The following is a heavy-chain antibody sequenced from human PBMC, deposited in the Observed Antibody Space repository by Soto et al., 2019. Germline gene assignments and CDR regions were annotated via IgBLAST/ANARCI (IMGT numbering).Heavy chain of an antibody. CDR3: ARDDYYDSSGYKHGDWFDP. CDR1: GYTFTRYG. D-gene: IGHD3-22*01. Sequence: ASVKVSCKASGYTFTRYGFSWVRQAPGQGLEWMGWIGAYNGSTNYAQKLQGRVTLTTDTSTSTAYMELRSLRSDDTAVYYCARDDYYDSSGYKHGDWFDPWGQGTLVTVSS. V-gene: IGHV1-18*01. CDR2: IGAYNGST. J-gene: IGHJ5*02.